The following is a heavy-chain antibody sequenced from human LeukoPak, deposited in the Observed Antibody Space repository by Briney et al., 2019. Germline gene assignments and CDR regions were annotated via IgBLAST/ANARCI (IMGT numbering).Heavy chain of an antibody. CDR2: ISGSGGST. V-gene: IGHV3-23*01. J-gene: IGHJ4*02. CDR1: GFTFSSYA. D-gene: IGHD3-10*01. CDR3: AKDQNYFGSGSPVY. Sequence: GGSLRLSCAASGFTFSSYAMSWVRQAPGKGLEWVSAISGSGGSTYYADSVKGRFTISRDNSKNTLYLQMNSLRAEDTAVYYCAKDQNYFGSGSPVYWGQGTLVTVSS.